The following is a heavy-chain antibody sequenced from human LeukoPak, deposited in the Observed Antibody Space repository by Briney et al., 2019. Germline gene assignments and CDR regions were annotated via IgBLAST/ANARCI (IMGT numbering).Heavy chain of an antibody. V-gene: IGHV3-74*01. J-gene: IGHJ5*02. D-gene: IGHD2-21*02. CDR3: ARCGGDCYSNWFDP. Sequence: GGSLRLSCAASGFTFSNYWMHWVRQTPGEGLVCVSLIKGDGSSTTYADSVKGRFTISRDNAKNTVYLQMNSLRAEDTAVYYCARCGGDCYSNWFDPWGQGTLVTVSS. CDR2: IKGDGSST. CDR1: GFTFSNYW.